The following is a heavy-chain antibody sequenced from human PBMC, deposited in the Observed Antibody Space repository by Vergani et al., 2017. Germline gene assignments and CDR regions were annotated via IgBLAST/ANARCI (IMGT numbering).Heavy chain of an antibody. J-gene: IGHJ3*02. CDR1: GGTFSSYA. CDR2: SIPIFGTA. CDR3: AREVVGAGDAFDI. D-gene: IGHD2-15*01. Sequence: QVQLVQSGAEVKKPGSSVKVSCKASGGTFSSYAISWVRQAPGQGLEWMGGSIPIFGTANYAQKFQGRVTITADESTSTAYMELRRLRAEDTAVYYCAREVVGAGDAFDIWGQGTMVTVSS. V-gene: IGHV1-69*12.